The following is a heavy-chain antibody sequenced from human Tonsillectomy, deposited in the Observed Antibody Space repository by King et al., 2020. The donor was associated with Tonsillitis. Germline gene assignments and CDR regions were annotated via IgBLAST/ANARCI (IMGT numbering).Heavy chain of an antibody. Sequence: VQLVQSGGGLVKPGGSLRLSCTASGFTFSSYSMNWVRQAPGKGLEWVSSISSSSYIYYADSVKGRFTISRDNAKNSLYLQMNSLRAEDTAVYYCARAGDYGDYVSDYWGQGTLVTVSS. D-gene: IGHD4-17*01. CDR1: GFTFSSYS. CDR2: ISSSSYI. J-gene: IGHJ4*02. CDR3: ARAGDYGDYVSDY. V-gene: IGHV3-21*01.